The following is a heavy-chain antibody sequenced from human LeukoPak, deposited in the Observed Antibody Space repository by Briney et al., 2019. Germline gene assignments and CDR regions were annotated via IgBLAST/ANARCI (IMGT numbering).Heavy chain of an antibody. CDR3: AREDSSGSRDAFDI. J-gene: IGHJ3*02. D-gene: IGHD6-19*01. Sequence: PGGSLRLSCAASGFTFSSYAMHWVRQAPGKGLEWVAVISYDGSNKYYADPVKGRFTISRDNSKNTLYLQMNSLRAEDTAVYYCAREDSSGSRDAFDIWGQGTMVTVSS. V-gene: IGHV3-30-3*01. CDR1: GFTFSSYA. CDR2: ISYDGSNK.